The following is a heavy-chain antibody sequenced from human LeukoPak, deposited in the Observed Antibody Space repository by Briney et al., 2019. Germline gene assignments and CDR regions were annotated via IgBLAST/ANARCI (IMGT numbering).Heavy chain of an antibody. CDR3: ARLGSYFPNDAFDI. V-gene: IGHV3-23*01. Sequence: GGSLRLSCAAPGFTFSSYAMSWVRQAPGKGLEWVSAISGSGGITYYADSVKGRFTISRDNSKNTLYLQMNSLRAEDTAVYYCARLGSYFPNDAFDIWGQGTMVTVSS. D-gene: IGHD1-26*01. CDR1: GFTFSSYA. J-gene: IGHJ3*02. CDR2: ISGSGGIT.